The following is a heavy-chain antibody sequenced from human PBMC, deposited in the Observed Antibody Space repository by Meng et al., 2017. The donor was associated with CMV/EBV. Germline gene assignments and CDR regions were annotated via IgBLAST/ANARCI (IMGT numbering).Heavy chain of an antibody. CDR2: INPNSGGT. J-gene: IGHJ4*02. CDR3: ARGWWLQDLNFKY. Sequence: GGSLRLSCKASGYTFTGYYMHWVRQAPGQGLEWMGWINPNSGGTNYAQKFQGRVTMTRDTSISTAYMELSRLRSDDTAVYYCARGWWLQDLNFKYWGQGTLVTVSS. CDR1: GYTFTGYY. D-gene: IGHD5-24*01. V-gene: IGHV1-2*02.